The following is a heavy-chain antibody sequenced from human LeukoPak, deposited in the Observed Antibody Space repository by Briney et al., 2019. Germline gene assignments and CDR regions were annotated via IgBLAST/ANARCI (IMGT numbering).Heavy chain of an antibody. D-gene: IGHD3-10*01. CDR1: GYTFTSYY. V-gene: IGHV1-46*01. CDR3: ASNYGSGRTYYYYMDV. CDR2: INPSGGST. Sequence: ASVKVSCKASGYTFTSYYMHWVRQAPGQGLEWMGIINPSGGSTSYAQKFQGRVTMTRDMSTSTVYMELSSLRSEDTAAYYCASNYGSGRTYYYYMDVWGKGTTVTVSS. J-gene: IGHJ6*03.